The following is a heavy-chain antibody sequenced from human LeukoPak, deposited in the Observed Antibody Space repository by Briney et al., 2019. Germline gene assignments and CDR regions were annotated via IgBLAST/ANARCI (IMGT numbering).Heavy chain of an antibody. V-gene: IGHV3-23*01. CDR2: ISGSGGST. CDR1: GFTFSSYA. D-gene: IGHD2-2*02. Sequence: GGSLRLSCAASGFTFSSYAMSWVRQAPGKGLEWVSAISGSGGSTYYADSVKGRFTISRDNSKNTLYLQMNSLRAEDTAVYYCASDCSSTSCYTLDYWGQGTLVTASS. CDR3: ASDCSSTSCYTLDY. J-gene: IGHJ4*02.